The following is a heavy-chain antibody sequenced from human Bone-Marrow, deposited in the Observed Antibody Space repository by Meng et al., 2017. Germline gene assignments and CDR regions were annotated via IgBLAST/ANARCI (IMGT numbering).Heavy chain of an antibody. D-gene: IGHD5-18*01. CDR2: ISSSSSTI. Sequence: GESLKISCAASGFTFSDYYMSWIRQAPGKGLEWVSYISSSSSTIYYADSVKGRFTISRDNAKNSLYLQMNSLRAEDTAVYYCARSYSYGYAFVGYWGQGTLVTVSS. V-gene: IGHV3-11*04. J-gene: IGHJ4*02. CDR1: GFTFSDYY. CDR3: ARSYSYGYAFVGY.